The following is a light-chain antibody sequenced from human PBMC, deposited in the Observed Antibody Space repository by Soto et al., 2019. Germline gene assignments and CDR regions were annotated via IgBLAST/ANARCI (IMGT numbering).Light chain of an antibody. CDR3: QQGSTTPIT. Sequence: MTQTPLWLSVTPGQPASISCKSSQNIGSFLNWYQQKPGEAPRLLVYSAFRIQSGVPSRFNASGSGTDFTLSISSLQPEDFSTYYCQQGSTTPITFGLGTRLENK. CDR2: SAF. V-gene: IGKV1-39*01. CDR1: QNIGSF. J-gene: IGKJ5*01.